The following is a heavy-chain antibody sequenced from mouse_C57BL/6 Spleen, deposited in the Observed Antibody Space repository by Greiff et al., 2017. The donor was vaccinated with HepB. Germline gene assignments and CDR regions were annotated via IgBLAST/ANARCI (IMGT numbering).Heavy chain of an antibody. CDR3: ARGHYGSSLSYWYFDV. Sequence: QVQLQQSGPELVKPGASVKISCKASGYSFTSYYIHWVKQRPGQGLEWIGWIYPGSGNTKYNEKFKGKATLTADTSSSTAYMQLSSLTSEDSAVYYCARGHYGSSLSYWYFDVWGTGTTVTVSS. V-gene: IGHV1-66*01. J-gene: IGHJ1*03. CDR1: GYSFTSYY. D-gene: IGHD1-1*01. CDR2: IYPGSGNT.